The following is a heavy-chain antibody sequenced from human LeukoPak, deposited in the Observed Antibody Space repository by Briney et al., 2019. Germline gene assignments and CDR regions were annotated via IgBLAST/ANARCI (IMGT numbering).Heavy chain of an antibody. D-gene: IGHD6-19*01. CDR3: ARGSAWYFIH. CDR2: IYYNGNS. Sequence: SETLSLTCTVTGGSVTSDGSYWSWIRQPPGKGLEWLGYIYYNGNSKFNPSLESRITISVDTSKNQFSLKLSSVTAADTALYYCARGSAWYFIHWGQGTLVTVSS. J-gene: IGHJ4*02. CDR1: GGSVTSDGSY. V-gene: IGHV4-61*08.